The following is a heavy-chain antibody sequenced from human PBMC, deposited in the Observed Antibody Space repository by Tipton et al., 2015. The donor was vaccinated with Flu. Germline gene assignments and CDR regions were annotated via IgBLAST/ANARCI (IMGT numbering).Heavy chain of an antibody. CDR2: IKQDGNEK. V-gene: IGHV3-7*01. D-gene: IGHD6-6*01. CDR3: ARAVGSSSSY. CDR1: GFTFSDYW. Sequence: SLRLSCAASGFTFSDYWMHWVRQAPGKGLEWVANIKQDGNEKYYVDSVKGRFTISRDNAKNSLYLQMNSPRAEDTAVYYCARAVGSSSSYWGQGTLVTVSS. J-gene: IGHJ4*02.